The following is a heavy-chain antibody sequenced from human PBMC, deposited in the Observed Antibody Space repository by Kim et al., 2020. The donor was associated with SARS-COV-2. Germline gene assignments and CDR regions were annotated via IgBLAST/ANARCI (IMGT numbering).Heavy chain of an antibody. V-gene: IGHV3-30*18. J-gene: IGHJ4*01. D-gene: IGHD3-22*01. CDR1: GFTFSSYG. Sequence: GGSLRLSCAASGFTFSSYGMHWVRQAPGKGLEWVAVISYDGSNKYYADSVKGRFTISRDNSKNTLYLQMNSLRAEDTAVYYCANALAYYYDSSGYYHFD. CDR2: ISYDGSNK. CDR3: ANALAYYYDSSGYYHFD.